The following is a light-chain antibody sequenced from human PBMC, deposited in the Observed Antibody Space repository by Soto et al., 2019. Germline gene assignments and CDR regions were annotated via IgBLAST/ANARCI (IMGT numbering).Light chain of an antibody. V-gene: IGKV1-5*01. J-gene: IGKJ1*01. Sequence: SQITQLPSPLSASVGDRVTITCRASQSISSWLAWYQQKPGKAPKLLIYDASSLESGVPSRFSGSGSGTEFTLTISSLQPDDFATYYCQHYNSYSEAFGQGTKVDI. CDR2: DAS. CDR1: QSISSW. CDR3: QHYNSYSEA.